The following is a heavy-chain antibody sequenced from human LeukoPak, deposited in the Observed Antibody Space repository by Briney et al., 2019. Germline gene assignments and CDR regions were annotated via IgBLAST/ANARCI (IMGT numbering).Heavy chain of an antibody. D-gene: IGHD6-13*01. Sequence: GGSLRLSCAASGFTASSNYMSWVRQAPGKGLEWVSVIYSGGSTYYADSVKGRFTISRDNSKNTLYLQMNSLSAEDTDVYYCARGGAAAGNPNNWFDPWGQGTLVTVSS. CDR2: IYSGGST. J-gene: IGHJ5*02. CDR3: ARGGAAAGNPNNWFDP. V-gene: IGHV3-66*01. CDR1: GFTASSNY.